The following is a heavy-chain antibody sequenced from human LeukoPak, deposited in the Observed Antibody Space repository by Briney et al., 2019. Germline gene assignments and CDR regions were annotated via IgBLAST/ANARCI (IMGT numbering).Heavy chain of an antibody. CDR3: ARSQDIVVVPAASMSAFDI. V-gene: IGHV3-7*01. J-gene: IGHJ3*02. D-gene: IGHD2-2*01. CDR1: GFTFSSYW. Sequence: GGSLRLSCAASGFTFSSYWMSWVRQAPGKGLEWVANIKQDGSEKYYVDSVKGRFTISRDNAKNSLYLQMNSLRAEDTAVYYWARSQDIVVVPAASMSAFDIWGQGTMVTVSS. CDR2: IKQDGSEK.